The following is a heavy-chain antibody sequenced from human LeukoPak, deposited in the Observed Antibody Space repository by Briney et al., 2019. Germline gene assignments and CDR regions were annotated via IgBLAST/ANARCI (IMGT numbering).Heavy chain of an antibody. Sequence: GASVKVSCKASGYTFTSYGISWVRQAPGQGLEWMGWISAYNGNTNYAQKFQGRVTITADESTSTAYMELSSLRSEDTAVYYCARDRKIVGITVWFDPWGQGTLVTVSS. CDR3: ARDRKIVGITVWFDP. V-gene: IGHV1-18*01. D-gene: IGHD3-22*01. J-gene: IGHJ5*02. CDR2: ISAYNGNT. CDR1: GYTFTSYG.